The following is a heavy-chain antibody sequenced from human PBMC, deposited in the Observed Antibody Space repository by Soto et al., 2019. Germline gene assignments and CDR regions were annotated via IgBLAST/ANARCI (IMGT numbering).Heavy chain of an antibody. J-gene: IGHJ5*02. CDR2: ISAYNGNT. Sequence: ASVKPFCKASCCTFTNYGIRCVLQAPGQGLEWMGWISAYNGNTNYAQKLQGRVTMTTDTSTSTAYMELRSLRSDDTAVYYCARGALSSIAARDWLDPWGQGTLV. D-gene: IGHD3-3*02. V-gene: IGHV1-18*04. CDR3: ARGALSSIAARDWLDP. CDR1: CCTFTNYG.